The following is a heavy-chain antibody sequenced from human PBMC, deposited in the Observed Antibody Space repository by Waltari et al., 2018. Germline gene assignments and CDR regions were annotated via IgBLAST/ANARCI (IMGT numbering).Heavy chain of an antibody. V-gene: IGHV4-39*02. CDR2: MSYNGAT. CDR3: ATYIGASIGTAAFDV. CDR1: GGSITSNRHY. Sequence: QLQLQESGPGLGKPSEPLSLTCIVSGGSITSNRHYWAWIRQPPGQGLEWIGTMSYNGATYSSPSLKSRVTVSRDTSKNHLSLKLDSVTAADTAVYYCATYIGASIGTAAFDVWGQGTMVTVSS. J-gene: IGHJ3*01. D-gene: IGHD5-12*01.